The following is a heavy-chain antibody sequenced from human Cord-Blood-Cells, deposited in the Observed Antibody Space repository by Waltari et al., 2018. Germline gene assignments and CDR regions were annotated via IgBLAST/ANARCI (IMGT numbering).Heavy chain of an antibody. CDR2: ISSSGSTI. D-gene: IGHD4-17*01. J-gene: IGHJ4*02. CDR3: ARGPTRITVTLDY. Sequence: EVQLVESGGGLVQPGGSLRLSCAASGFTFSSYEMNWVRQAPGKGLEWVSYISSSGSTIYYADSVKGRFTISRDNAKNSLYLQMNSLRAEDTAVYYCARGPTRITVTLDYWGQGTLVTVSS. V-gene: IGHV3-48*03. CDR1: GFTFSSYE.